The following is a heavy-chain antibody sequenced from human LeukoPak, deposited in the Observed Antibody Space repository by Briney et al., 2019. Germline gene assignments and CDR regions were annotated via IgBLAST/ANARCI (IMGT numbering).Heavy chain of an antibody. D-gene: IGHD3-10*01. J-gene: IGHJ4*02. CDR1: GFTFSNYA. V-gene: IGHV3-23*01. Sequence: GGSLRLSCAASGFTFSNYAMTWVRQAPGKGLEWVSSISGNSANTYYADSVKGRFTVSRANSKNILYLQMNSLRVEDTAVYFCAKGVRLWFAFYFDYWGQGALATVSS. CDR3: AKGVRLWFAFYFDY. CDR2: ISGNSANT.